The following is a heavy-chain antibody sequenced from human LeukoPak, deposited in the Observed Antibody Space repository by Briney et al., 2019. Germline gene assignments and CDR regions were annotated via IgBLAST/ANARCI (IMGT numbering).Heavy chain of an antibody. CDR3: AKDHYDSSGYYPRY. D-gene: IGHD3-22*01. V-gene: IGHV3-23*01. CDR1: GFTFSSYA. CDR2: ISGSGGST. J-gene: IGHJ4*02. Sequence: GGSLRLSCTASGFTFSSYAMSWVRQAPGKGLEWVSAISGSGGSTYYADSVKGRFTISRDNSKNTLYLQMNSLRAEDTAVYYCAKDHYDSSGYYPRYWGQGTLVTVSS.